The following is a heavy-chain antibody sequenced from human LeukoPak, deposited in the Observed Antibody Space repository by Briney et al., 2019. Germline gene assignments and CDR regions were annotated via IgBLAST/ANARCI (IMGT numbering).Heavy chain of an antibody. J-gene: IGHJ4*02. Sequence: GESLKISCKGSGYSFTSYWISWVRQMPGKGLEWMGRIDPTDSYTNYSPSFQGHVTISAGKSISTAYLQWNSLKASDTAMYYCARRHYDISTGYPFDYWGQGTLVTVSS. CDR3: ARRHYDISTGYPFDY. D-gene: IGHD3-9*01. CDR2: IDPTDSYT. V-gene: IGHV5-10-1*01. CDR1: GYSFTSYW.